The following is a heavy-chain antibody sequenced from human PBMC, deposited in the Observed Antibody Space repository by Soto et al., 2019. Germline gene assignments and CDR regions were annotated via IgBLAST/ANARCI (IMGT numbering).Heavy chain of an antibody. J-gene: IGHJ5*02. V-gene: IGHV4-4*02. CDR3: ARDSRTGCSSTDCCTS. D-gene: IGHD2-2*01. CDR1: GDSISSGAW. Sequence: PSETLSLTCAVSGDSISSGAWWSWVRQSPGKGLQWIGEIYHSGNTRNNPSLKSRVTMSVDKSNNQFSLNLMSVTAADTATYYCARDSRTGCSSTDCCTSWGRGILVTVSS. CDR2: IYHSGNT.